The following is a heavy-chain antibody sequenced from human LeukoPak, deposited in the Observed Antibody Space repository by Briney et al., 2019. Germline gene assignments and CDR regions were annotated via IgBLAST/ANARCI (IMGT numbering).Heavy chain of an antibody. CDR2: INIGGTNT. CDR3: ATDGAGFDT. J-gene: IGHJ5*02. V-gene: IGHV3-11*01. Sequence: GALRLSCAASGFTFNDYYMSWIRQAPGKGLEWLSYINIGGTNTHYADSVKGRFAISRDNAKKSLYLEMNNLRAEDTAVYYCATDGAGFDTWGQGVLVTVSS. CDR1: GFTFNDYY.